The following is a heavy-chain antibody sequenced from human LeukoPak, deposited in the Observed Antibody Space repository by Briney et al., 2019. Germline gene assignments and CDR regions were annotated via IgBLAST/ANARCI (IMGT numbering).Heavy chain of an antibody. CDR3: ASNPSAAESY. CDR2: ISSSSSYI. J-gene: IGHJ4*02. CDR1: GFTFSSYS. D-gene: IGHD6-13*01. Sequence: PGGSLRLSCAASGFTFSSYSMNWVRQAPGKGLEWVSSISSSSSYIYYADSVKGRFTISRDNAKNSLYLQMNSLRAEDTAVYYCASNPSAAESYWGQGTLVTVSS. V-gene: IGHV3-21*01.